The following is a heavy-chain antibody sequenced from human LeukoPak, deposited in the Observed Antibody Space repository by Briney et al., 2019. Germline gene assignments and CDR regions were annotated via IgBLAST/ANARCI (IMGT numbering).Heavy chain of an antibody. D-gene: IGHD3-22*01. CDR3: AIHYYDSSGYYRFDY. Sequence: ASVKVSCKASGYTFTSYYMHWVRQAPGQGLEWMGIINPSGGSTSYAQKFQGRVTMTRDTSTSTVYMELSSLRSEDTAVYYCAIHYYDSSGYYRFDYWGQGTLVTVSS. J-gene: IGHJ4*02. V-gene: IGHV1-46*01. CDR1: GYTFTSYY. CDR2: INPSGGST.